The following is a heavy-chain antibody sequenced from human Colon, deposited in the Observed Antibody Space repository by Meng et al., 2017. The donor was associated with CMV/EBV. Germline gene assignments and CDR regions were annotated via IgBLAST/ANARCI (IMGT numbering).Heavy chain of an antibody. V-gene: IGHV4-34*01. Sequence: ACGGACSGLCWGGRRPPPGKGLQWIGETNHTGINDYTPSLKGRVTISVDPSKNQISLTLTSVTAADAATYYCVRLKVMVYGLTLDTWSQGSLVTVSS. CDR3: VRLKVMVYGLTLDT. CDR1: GGACSGLC. J-gene: IGHJ5*02. CDR2: TNHTGIN. D-gene: IGHD2-8*01.